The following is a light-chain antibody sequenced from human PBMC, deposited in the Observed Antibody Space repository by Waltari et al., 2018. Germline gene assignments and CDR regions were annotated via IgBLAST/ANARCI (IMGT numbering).Light chain of an antibody. CDR3: SSYISSSTLEL. J-gene: IGLJ2*01. V-gene: IGLV2-14*03. CDR2: DVS. CDR1: SSDVGGYNY. Sequence: SALTQPASVSGSPGQSITITCTGTSSDVGGYNYVSWYQQHPGKAPKLIIYDVSNRPSWVSNRFSGSKSGNTASLTISGLQAEDEADYYCSSYISSSTLELFGGGTSLTVL.